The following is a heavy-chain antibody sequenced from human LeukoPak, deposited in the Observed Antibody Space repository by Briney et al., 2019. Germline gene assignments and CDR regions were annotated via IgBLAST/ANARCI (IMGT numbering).Heavy chain of an antibody. CDR2: ISSSSSYI. V-gene: IGHV3-21*01. J-gene: IGHJ6*03. D-gene: IGHD3-22*01. CDR1: GFTFSDYS. CDR3: ARLLSYGNGGRYYYMDV. Sequence: GGSLRLSCAASGFTFSDYSMNWVRQAPGKGLEWVSSISSSSSYIYYADSVKGRFTISRDNAKNSLYLQMNSLRAEDTAVYYCARLLSYGNGGRYYYMDVWGKGTTVTISS.